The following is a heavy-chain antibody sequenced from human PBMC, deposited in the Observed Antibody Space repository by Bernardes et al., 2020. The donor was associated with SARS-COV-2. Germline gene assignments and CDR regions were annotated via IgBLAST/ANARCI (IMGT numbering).Heavy chain of an antibody. V-gene: IGHV3-73*01. J-gene: IGHJ4*02. CDR1: GITFSGSA. Sequence: GGSLRLSCAASGITFSGSAMHWVRQASGKGLEWIGRIRTKPTNSAPSYGASVKGRFTVSRDDSKNTVYLLMNSLKTEDTAMYYCIGQLSGGDYNYLGYWGQGTLVTVSA. CDR2: IRTKPTNSAP. CDR3: IGQLSGGDYNYLGY. D-gene: IGHD2-21*02.